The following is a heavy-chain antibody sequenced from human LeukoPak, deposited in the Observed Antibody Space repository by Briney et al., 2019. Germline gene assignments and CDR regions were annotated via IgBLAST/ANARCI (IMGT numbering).Heavy chain of an antibody. J-gene: IGHJ4*02. Sequence: GGSLRLSCAASVFTFSNYDMNWVRQSPGKGVEWVSYISNSGSIVYYADSVKGRFTISRDNAKKTLFLQLNSLRAEDTAVYFCAREGVNTSGLDYWGQGTLVTVSS. CDR1: VFTFSNYD. CDR3: AREGVNTSGLDY. D-gene: IGHD3-16*01. V-gene: IGHV3-48*03. CDR2: ISNSGSIV.